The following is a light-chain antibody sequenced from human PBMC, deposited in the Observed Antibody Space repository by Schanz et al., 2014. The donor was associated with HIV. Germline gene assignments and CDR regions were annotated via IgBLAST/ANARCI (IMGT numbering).Light chain of an antibody. Sequence: DIQMTQSPSTLSASVGDRVTLTCRASQSISRWLAWYQQKPGKAPKLLIYKASNLESGVPSTFSGSGSGTEFTLTISCLQSEDFATYYCQQYYSYPPYTFGQGTKLEIK. V-gene: IGKV1-5*03. J-gene: IGKJ2*01. CDR1: QSISRW. CDR2: KAS. CDR3: QQYYSYPPYT.